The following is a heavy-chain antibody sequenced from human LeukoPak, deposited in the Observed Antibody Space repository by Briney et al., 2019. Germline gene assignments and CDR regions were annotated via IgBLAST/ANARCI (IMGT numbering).Heavy chain of an antibody. V-gene: IGHV1-2*02. CDR2: INPNSGGI. D-gene: IGHD3-3*01. CDR1: GYTFTAYY. J-gene: IGHJ3*01. Sequence: ASVKVSCKASGYTFTAYYMHWVRQAPGQGLEWMGWINPNSGGISYAQKFQGRVTMTRDTSISTAYMELSRLRSDDTAVYYCARVHTVFGVVIIAPFDLWGQGTMVAVSS. CDR3: ARVHTVFGVVIIAPFDL.